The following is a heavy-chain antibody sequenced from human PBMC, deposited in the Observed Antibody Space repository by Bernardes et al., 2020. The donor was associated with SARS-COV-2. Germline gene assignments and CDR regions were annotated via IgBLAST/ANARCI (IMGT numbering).Heavy chain of an antibody. CDR2: IHYSGST. Sequence: SEPLSLTCTVSGGSISSYYWSWIRQPPGKGLEWIGYIHYSGSTNYNPSLKSRVTISVDTSKNQFSLKLSSVTAADTAVYYCARGEQLGSYYYYYGMDVWGQGTTVTVSS. V-gene: IGHV4-59*01. CDR1: GGSISSYY. J-gene: IGHJ6*02. D-gene: IGHD6-6*01. CDR3: ARGEQLGSYYYYYGMDV.